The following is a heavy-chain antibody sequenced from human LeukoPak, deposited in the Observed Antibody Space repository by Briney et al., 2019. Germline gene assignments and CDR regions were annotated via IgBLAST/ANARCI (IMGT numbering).Heavy chain of an antibody. Sequence: PGRSLRLSCAASGFTFSSYAMHWVRQAPGKGLEWVAVISYDGSNKYYADSVKGRFTISRDNSKNTLYLQMNSLRAEDTAVYYCAREWEYCSGGSCCGAFDIWGQGTMVTVSS. D-gene: IGHD2-15*01. CDR3: AREWEYCSGGSCCGAFDI. CDR1: GFTFSSYA. V-gene: IGHV3-30-3*01. CDR2: ISYDGSNK. J-gene: IGHJ3*02.